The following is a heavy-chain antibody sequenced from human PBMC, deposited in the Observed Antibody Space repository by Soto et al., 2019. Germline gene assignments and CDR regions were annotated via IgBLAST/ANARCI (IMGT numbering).Heavy chain of an antibody. J-gene: IGHJ3*02. CDR2: NIPSIGTS. CDR3: ARGRITVAGTAFGSAFDI. Sequence: GASVNVSCKASGGTFRTYALSWVRQAPGQGLEWMGQNIPSIGTSNYAQKFQGRVTITADDSTSTAYMELSSLRSEDTAVYFCARGRITVAGTAFGSAFDIWGQGTMVTVSS. V-gene: IGHV1-69*13. D-gene: IGHD6-19*01. CDR1: GGTFRTYA.